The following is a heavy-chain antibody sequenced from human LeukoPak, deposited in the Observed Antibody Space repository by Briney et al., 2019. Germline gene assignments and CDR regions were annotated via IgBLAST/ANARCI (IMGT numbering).Heavy chain of an antibody. CDR2: IYYSGST. CDR1: GGSISSYY. Sequence: SETLSLTCTVSGGSISSYYWSWIRQPPGKGLEWIGYIYYSGSTNYNPSLKSRVTISVDTSKNQFSLKLSSVTAADTAVYYCARVGEFSGSYGQLQEAYFDYWGQGTLVTVSS. V-gene: IGHV4-59*01. D-gene: IGHD1-26*01. J-gene: IGHJ4*02. CDR3: ARVGEFSGSYGQLQEAYFDY.